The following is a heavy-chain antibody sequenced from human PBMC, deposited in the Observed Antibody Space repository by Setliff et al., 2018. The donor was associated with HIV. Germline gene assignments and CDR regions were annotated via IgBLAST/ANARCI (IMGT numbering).Heavy chain of an antibody. V-gene: IGHV4-39*07. CDR1: GGSISSSSYY. J-gene: IGHJ4*02. CDR2: VYYSGST. CDR3: ARDGYSSSWYVISGSFDY. Sequence: PSETLSLTCIVSGGSISSSSYYWGWIRQPPGKGLEWIGTVYYSGSTYYNPSLKSRFTISVDTSENQFSLKLSSVTAADTAVYYCARDGYSSSWYVISGSFDYWGQGILVTVSS. D-gene: IGHD6-13*01.